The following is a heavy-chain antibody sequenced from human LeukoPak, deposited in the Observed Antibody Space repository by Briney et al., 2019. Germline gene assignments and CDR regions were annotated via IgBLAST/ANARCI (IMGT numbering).Heavy chain of an antibody. CDR1: GFTFSSYA. CDR2: ISGSGGST. Sequence: PGGSLRLSCAASGFTFSSYAMSWVRQAPGKGLEWVSAISGSGGSTYYADSVKGRFTISRDSSKNTLYLQMNSLRAEDTAVYYCARNPHCSSTSCYLYFDYWGQGTLVTVSS. CDR3: ARNPHCSSTSCYLYFDY. V-gene: IGHV3-23*01. J-gene: IGHJ4*02. D-gene: IGHD2-2*01.